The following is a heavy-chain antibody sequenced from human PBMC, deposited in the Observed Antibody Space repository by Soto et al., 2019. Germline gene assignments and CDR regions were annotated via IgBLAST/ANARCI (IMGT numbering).Heavy chain of an antibody. D-gene: IGHD3-3*01. J-gene: IGHJ6*02. Sequence: GGSLRLSCAASGFTFSSYSMNWVRQAPGKGLEWVSYISSSSSTIYYADSVKGRFTISRDNAKNSLYLQMNSLRDEDTAVYYCAGSKGLRFLEWLSSHYYYGMDVWGQGTTVTVSS. CDR2: ISSSSSTI. CDR3: AGSKGLRFLEWLSSHYYYGMDV. CDR1: GFTFSSYS. V-gene: IGHV3-48*02.